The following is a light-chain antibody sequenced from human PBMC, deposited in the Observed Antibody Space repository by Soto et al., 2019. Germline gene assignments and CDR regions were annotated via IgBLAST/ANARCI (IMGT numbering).Light chain of an antibody. CDR1: SSDVGSYNL. V-gene: IGLV2-14*02. Sequence: QSVLTQPASVSGSPGQSITISCTGTSSDVGSYNLVSWYQHHPGKIPKLMLYEVNNRPSGVSHRFSGSKSGNTASLTISGLQADGEADYYCSSYTSSTTYVFGNGTKVTVL. CDR3: SSYTSSTTYV. J-gene: IGLJ1*01. CDR2: EVN.